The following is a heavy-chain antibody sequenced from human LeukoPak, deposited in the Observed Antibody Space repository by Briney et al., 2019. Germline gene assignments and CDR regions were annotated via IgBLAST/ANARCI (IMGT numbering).Heavy chain of an antibody. J-gene: IGHJ4*02. CDR1: GFTFSSYA. Sequence: GGSLRLSCAASGFTFSSYAMSWVRQAPGKGLEWVSRINSDGSSTSYADSVKGRFTISRDNAKNTLYLQMNSLRAEDTAVYYCAREGPYSSGVYYFDYWGQGTLVTVSS. D-gene: IGHD6-19*01. V-gene: IGHV3-74*01. CDR2: INSDGSST. CDR3: AREGPYSSGVYYFDY.